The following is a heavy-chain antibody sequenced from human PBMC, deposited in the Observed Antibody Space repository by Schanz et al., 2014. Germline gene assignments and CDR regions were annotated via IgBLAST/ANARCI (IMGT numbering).Heavy chain of an antibody. CDR3: ARALKGKVAIFGVIAAQNYYYMDV. CDR2: MNPKTGNT. Sequence: QVQLVQSGAEVKKPGASVKVSCKASGYTFTSYGISWVRQATGQGLEWMGWMNPKTGNTDHAQKFQGRVSMTWDASTSTAYLDLSRLRSEDTGVYYCARALKGKVAIFGVIAAQNYYYMDVWGKGTTVTVAS. CDR1: GYTFTSYG. J-gene: IGHJ6*03. D-gene: IGHD3-3*01. V-gene: IGHV1-8*02.